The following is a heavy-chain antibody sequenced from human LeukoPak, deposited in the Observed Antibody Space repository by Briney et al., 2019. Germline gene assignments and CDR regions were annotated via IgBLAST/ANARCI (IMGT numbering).Heavy chain of an antibody. D-gene: IGHD3-10*01. CDR1: GFTFSSYA. CDR3: AKDARGSGSYPYYYYGMDV. J-gene: IGHJ6*02. Sequence: PGGSLRLSCAASGFTFSSYAMSWVRQAPGKGLEWVSAISGSGGSTYYADSVKGRFTISRDNSKNTLYLQMNSLRAEDTAVYYCAKDARGSGSYPYYYYGMDVWGQGTTVTVSS. V-gene: IGHV3-23*01. CDR2: ISGSGGST.